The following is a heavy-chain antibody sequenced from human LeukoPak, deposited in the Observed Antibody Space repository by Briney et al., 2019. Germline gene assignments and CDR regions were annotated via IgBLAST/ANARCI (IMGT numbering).Heavy chain of an antibody. CDR3: ATMYSSGWPGDY. J-gene: IGHJ4*02. D-gene: IGHD6-19*01. Sequence: SETLSLTCTVSGGSISSYYWSWIRQPPGKGLEWIGYIYYSGSTNYNPSLKSRVTISVDTSKNQFSLKLSSVTAADTAVYYCATMYSSGWPGDYWGQGTLVTVSS. V-gene: IGHV4-59*12. CDR1: GGSISSYY. CDR2: IYYSGST.